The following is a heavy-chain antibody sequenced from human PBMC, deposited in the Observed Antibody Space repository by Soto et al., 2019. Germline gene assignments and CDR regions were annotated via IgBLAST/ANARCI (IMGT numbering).Heavy chain of an antibody. V-gene: IGHV4-4*02. CDR3: ASDRIARSITIFGVVTTVRDYYGMDV. Sequence: NPSETLSLTCAVSGGSISSSNWWSWVRQPPGKGLEWIGEIYHSGSTNYNPSLKSRVTISVDKSKNQFSLKLSSVTAADTAVYYCASDRIARSITIFGVVTTVRDYYGMDVWGQGTTVTVSS. CDR2: IYHSGST. CDR1: GGSISSSNW. D-gene: IGHD3-3*01. J-gene: IGHJ6*02.